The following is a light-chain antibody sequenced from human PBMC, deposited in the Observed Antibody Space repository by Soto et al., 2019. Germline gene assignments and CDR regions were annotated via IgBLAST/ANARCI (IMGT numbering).Light chain of an antibody. CDR3: QQYSGLPYT. CDR2: RAS. Sequence: DIQMTQSPSTLSASVGDTVTITCRASQSIRSWLAWDQQKSGEAPKLLVYRASNLDSGVPSRFAGSGSGTEFTLTISSLQPDDFATYHCQQYSGLPYTFGQGTKLEIK. J-gene: IGKJ2*01. CDR1: QSIRSW. V-gene: IGKV1-5*03.